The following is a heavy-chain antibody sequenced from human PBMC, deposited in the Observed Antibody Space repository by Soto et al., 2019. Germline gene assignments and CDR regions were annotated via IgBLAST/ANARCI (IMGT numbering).Heavy chain of an antibody. J-gene: IGHJ5*02. CDR3: ASGGPQGHVSRPYSWFDP. V-gene: IGHV1-18*01. Sequence: SVKVSCKDSGYTFTSYGISWVRQAPGQGLECIGWISAYNGNTNYAQKLQGRVTMTTDTSTSTAYMELRSLRSDDTAVYYCASGGPQGHVSRPYSWFDPWGQGTLVTVSS. CDR1: GYTFTSYG. CDR2: ISAYNGNT.